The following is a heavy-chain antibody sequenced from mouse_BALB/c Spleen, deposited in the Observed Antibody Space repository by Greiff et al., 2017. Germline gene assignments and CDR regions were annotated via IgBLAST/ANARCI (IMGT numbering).Heavy chain of an antibody. Sequence: LQESGPELVKPGASVKMSCTASGYTFTSYVMHWVKQKPGQGLEWIGYINPYNDGTKYNEKFKGKATLTSDKSSSTAYMELSSRTSEDSAVYYCASRDLVRLRAMDYWGQGTSVTVSS. CDR2: INPYNDGT. V-gene: IGHV1-14*01. CDR1: GYTFTSYV. D-gene: IGHD1-2*01. CDR3: ASRDLVRLRAMDY. J-gene: IGHJ4*01.